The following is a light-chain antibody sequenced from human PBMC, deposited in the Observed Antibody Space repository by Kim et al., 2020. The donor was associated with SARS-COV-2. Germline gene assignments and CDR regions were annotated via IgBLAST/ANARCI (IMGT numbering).Light chain of an antibody. V-gene: IGKV4-1*01. CDR2: WAS. J-gene: IGKJ4*01. Sequence: ATINCKISQGDLYSSNNKNYLAWYQKKPGQPPKLLIYWASTRESGVPDRFSGSGSGTDITLTISSLQAEDVAVYYCQQYYSTPLTFGGGTKVDIK. CDR3: QQYYSTPLT. CDR1: QGDLYSSNNKNY.